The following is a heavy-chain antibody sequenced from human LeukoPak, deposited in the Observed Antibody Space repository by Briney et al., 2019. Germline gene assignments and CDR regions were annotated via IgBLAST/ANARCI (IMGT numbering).Heavy chain of an antibody. CDR3: ARDQLRVPSITMVRGVIIMGAFDI. J-gene: IGHJ3*02. CDR1: GGSFGGYY. Sequence: SETLSLTCAVYGGSFGGYYWSWIRQPPGKGLEWIGEINHSGSTNYNPSLKSRVTISVDTSKNQFSLKLSSVTAADTAVYYCARDQLRVPSITMVRGVIIMGAFDIWGQGTMVTVSS. CDR2: INHSGST. V-gene: IGHV4-34*01. D-gene: IGHD3-10*01.